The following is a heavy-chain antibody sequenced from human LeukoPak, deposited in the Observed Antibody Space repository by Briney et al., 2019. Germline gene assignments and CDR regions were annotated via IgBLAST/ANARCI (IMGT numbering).Heavy chain of an antibody. CDR3: AGEVYCSSTSCYTGYFQH. J-gene: IGHJ1*01. D-gene: IGHD2-2*02. CDR2: IKQDGSEK. V-gene: IGHV3-7*01. Sequence: GGSLRLSCAASGFTFSSYWMSWVRQAPGKGLEWVANIKQDGSEKYYVDSVKGRFTISRDNAKNSLYLQMNSLRAEDTAVYYCAGEVYCSSTSCYTGYFQHWGQGTLVTVSS. CDR1: GFTFSSYW.